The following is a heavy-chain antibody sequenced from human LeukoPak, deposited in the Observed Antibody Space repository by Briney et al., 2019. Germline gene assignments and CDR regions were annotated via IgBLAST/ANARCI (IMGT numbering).Heavy chain of an antibody. D-gene: IGHD5-24*01. CDR2: INPNSGGT. Sequence: AASVKVSCKASGYTFSGYYMHWVRQAPGQGLEWMGWINPNSGGTNYAQKFQGRVTMTRDTSTSTVYMELSSLRSEDTAVYYCARGDGYNYGDAFDIWGQGTMVTVSS. V-gene: IGHV1-2*02. J-gene: IGHJ3*02. CDR3: ARGDGYNYGDAFDI. CDR1: GYTFSGYY.